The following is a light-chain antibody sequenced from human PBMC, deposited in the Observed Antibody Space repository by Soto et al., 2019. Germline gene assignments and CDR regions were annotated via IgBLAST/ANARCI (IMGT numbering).Light chain of an antibody. J-gene: IGKJ1*01. CDR3: QQYNSYWT. V-gene: IGKV1-5*01. Sequence: DIQITQSPSTLSASLGDRAIITCRATQSISSWLAWYQQKPGKAPKLLIYDASSLESGVPSRFSGSGSGTEFTLTISSLQPDDFATYYCQQYNSYWTFGQGTKVDIK. CDR2: DAS. CDR1: QSISSW.